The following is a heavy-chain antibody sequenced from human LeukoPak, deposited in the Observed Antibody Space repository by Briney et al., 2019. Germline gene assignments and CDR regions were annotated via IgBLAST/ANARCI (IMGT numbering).Heavy chain of an antibody. CDR3: ARSYCGGDCSEIIDAFDI. CDR2: ISGSGGST. V-gene: IGHV3-23*01. Sequence: GGSLRLSCAASGFTFSSYAMSWVRQAPGKGLEWVSAISGSGGSTYYADSVKGRFTISRDNPKNTLYLQMNSLRAEDTAVYYCARSYCGGDCSEIIDAFDIWGQGTMVTVSS. J-gene: IGHJ3*02. D-gene: IGHD2-21*02. CDR1: GFTFSSYA.